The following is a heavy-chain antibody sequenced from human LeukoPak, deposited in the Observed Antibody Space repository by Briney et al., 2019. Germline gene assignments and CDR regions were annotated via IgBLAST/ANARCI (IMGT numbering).Heavy chain of an antibody. Sequence: GGSLRLSCAASGFTFSTSGMHWVRQAPGKGLEWVSAISNTGGSTYYADSVKGRFTISRDKSKNTLSLQMNSLRAEDTAVYYCAQQVGYCSSGSCYFTYWGQGTLVTVSS. CDR3: AQQVGYCSSGSCYFTY. V-gene: IGHV3-23*01. CDR1: GFTFSTSG. J-gene: IGHJ1*01. CDR2: ISNTGGST. D-gene: IGHD2-15*01.